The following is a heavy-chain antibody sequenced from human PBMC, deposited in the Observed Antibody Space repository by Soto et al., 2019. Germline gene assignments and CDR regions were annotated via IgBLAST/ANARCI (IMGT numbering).Heavy chain of an antibody. V-gene: IGHV4-59*08. D-gene: IGHD2-2*02. CDR2: VYYSGST. Sequence: QVQLQESGPGLVKPSETLSLTCTVSGGSISSYYWSWIRQPPGKGLEWIGYVYYSGSTNYNPSLRSRVTISVDTSENQFPLKLSSVTAADTAVYYCARTHQPLLYVYFDYWGQGTLVTVSS. J-gene: IGHJ4*02. CDR3: ARTHQPLLYVYFDY. CDR1: GGSISSYY.